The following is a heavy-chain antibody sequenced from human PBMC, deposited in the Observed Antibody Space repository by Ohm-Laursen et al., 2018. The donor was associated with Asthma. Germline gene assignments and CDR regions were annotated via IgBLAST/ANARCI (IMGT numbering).Heavy chain of an antibody. V-gene: IGHV4-31*02. J-gene: IGHJ3*02. Sequence: TLSLTWPVSGGSISSGGYYWSWIRQHPGKGLEWIGYIYYSGSTYYNPSLKSRVTISVDTSKNQFSLKLSSVTAADTAVYYCATEPPRITIFGVVTTDAFDIWGQGTMVTVSS. CDR2: IYYSGST. CDR3: ATEPPRITIFGVVTTDAFDI. CDR1: GGSISSGGYY. D-gene: IGHD3-3*01.